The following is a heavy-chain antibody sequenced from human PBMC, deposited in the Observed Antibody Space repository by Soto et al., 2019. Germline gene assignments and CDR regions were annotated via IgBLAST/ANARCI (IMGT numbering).Heavy chain of an antibody. V-gene: IGHV1-3*01. CDR3: AREINCSGGSCGVFDY. CDR2: INAGNGNT. Sequence: ASVKVSCKASGYTFTSYAMHWVRQAPGQRLEWMGWINAGNGNTKYSQKFQGRVTITRGTSASTAYMELSSLRSEDTAVYYCAREINCSGGSCGVFDYWGQGTLVTVSS. D-gene: IGHD2-15*01. CDR1: GYTFTSYA. J-gene: IGHJ4*02.